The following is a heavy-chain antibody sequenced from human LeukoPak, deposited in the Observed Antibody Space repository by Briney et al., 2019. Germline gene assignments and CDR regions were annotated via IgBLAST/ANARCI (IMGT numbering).Heavy chain of an antibody. J-gene: IGHJ4*02. Sequence: GGSLRLSCAASGFTFSTYNMNWVRQAPGKGLEWVSSISSSSSYIYYADSVKGRFTISRDNAKNSLYLQMNSLRAEDTAVYYCARDPRVEMATIRDTDYWGQGTLVTVSS. V-gene: IGHV3-21*01. CDR3: ARDPRVEMATIRDTDY. CDR1: GFTFSTYN. CDR2: ISSSSSYI. D-gene: IGHD5-24*01.